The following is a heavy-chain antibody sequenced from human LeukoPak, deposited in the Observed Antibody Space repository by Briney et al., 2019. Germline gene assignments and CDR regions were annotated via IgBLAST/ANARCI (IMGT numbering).Heavy chain of an antibody. D-gene: IGHD3-9*01. CDR1: GFTFSSYA. CDR2: ISGSGGST. V-gene: IGHV3-23*01. J-gene: IGHJ3*02. CDR3: AKDLGADFDWLSGAFDI. Sequence: GGSLRLSCAASGFTFSSYAMSWVCQAPGKGLEWVSAISGSGGSTWYTDSVKARFTISRDNSKNTLYLQMNSLRAEDTAVYYCAKDLGADFDWLSGAFDIWGQGTMVTVSS.